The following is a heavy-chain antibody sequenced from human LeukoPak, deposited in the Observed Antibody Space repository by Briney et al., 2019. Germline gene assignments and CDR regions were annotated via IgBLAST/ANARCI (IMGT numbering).Heavy chain of an antibody. CDR3: ARELAEYNWFDP. V-gene: IGHV4-34*01. D-gene: IGHD6-13*01. CDR1: GGSISSYY. Sequence: SETLSLTCTVSGGSISSYYWSWIRQPPGKGLEWIGEIKHSGSTNYNPSLKSRVTISVDTSKNQFSLKLSSVTAADTAVYYCARELAEYNWFDPWGQGTLVTVSS. J-gene: IGHJ5*02. CDR2: IKHSGST.